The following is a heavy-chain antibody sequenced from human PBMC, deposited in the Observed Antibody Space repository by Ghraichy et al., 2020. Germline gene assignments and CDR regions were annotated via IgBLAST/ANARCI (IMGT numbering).Heavy chain of an antibody. D-gene: IGHD3-10*01. CDR1: GFTFSSYS. Sequence: GGSLRLSCAASGFTFSSYSMNWVRQAPGKGLEWVSSISSSSSYIYYADSVKGRFTISRDNAKNSLYLQMNSLRAEDTAVYYCARERGGPMVQGDPLDYWGQGTLVTVSS. V-gene: IGHV3-21*01. CDR3: ARERGGPMVQGDPLDY. J-gene: IGHJ4*02. CDR2: ISSSSSYI.